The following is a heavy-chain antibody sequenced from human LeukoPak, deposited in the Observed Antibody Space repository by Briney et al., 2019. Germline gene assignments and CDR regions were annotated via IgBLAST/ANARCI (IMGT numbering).Heavy chain of an antibody. D-gene: IGHD3-22*01. J-gene: IGHJ3*02. Sequence: GGSLRLSCAASGSTFSSYSMNWVRQAPGKGLEWVSSINSSSSYIYYADSVKGRFTISRDNAKNSLYLQMNSLRAEDTAVYYCARDLTPYYYDSSGSDAFDIWGQGTMVTVSS. CDR1: GSTFSSYS. CDR2: INSSSSYI. CDR3: ARDLTPYYYDSSGSDAFDI. V-gene: IGHV3-21*01.